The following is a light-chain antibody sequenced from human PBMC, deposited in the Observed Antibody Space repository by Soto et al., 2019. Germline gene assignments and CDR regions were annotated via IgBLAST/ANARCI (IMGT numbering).Light chain of an antibody. CDR2: GAS. V-gene: IGKV3-20*01. CDR1: QSVSSSY. J-gene: IGKJ5*01. Sequence: EIVLTQSPGTLCLSPGERATLSCRASQSVSSSYLAWYQKKPGQAPRLLIYGASSRATGIPDRFSGSGSGTDLTLTISSLQSEDFAVYYCQQYNTWPPITFGQGTRLEIK. CDR3: QQYNTWPPIT.